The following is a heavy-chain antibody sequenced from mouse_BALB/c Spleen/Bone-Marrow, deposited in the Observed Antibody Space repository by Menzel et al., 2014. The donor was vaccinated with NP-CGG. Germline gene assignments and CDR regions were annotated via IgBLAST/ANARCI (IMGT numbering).Heavy chain of an antibody. J-gene: IGHJ3*01. V-gene: IGHV5-4*02. CDR3: VRDGDYRYAY. CDR1: GFTFSDYY. CDR2: ISDGGTYT. D-gene: IGHD2-14*01. Sequence: EVNVVDSGGGLVKPGGSLKLSCAASGFTFSDYYIYWVRQTPEKRLEWVATISDGGTYTYYPDTVKGRFTISRDNAKNNLYLQMNGLKSEDTAMYYCVRDGDYRYAYWGQGTLVTVSA.